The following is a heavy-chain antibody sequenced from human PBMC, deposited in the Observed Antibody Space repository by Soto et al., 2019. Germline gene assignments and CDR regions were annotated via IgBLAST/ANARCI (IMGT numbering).Heavy chain of an antibody. CDR2: ISGSGGST. V-gene: IGHV3-23*01. J-gene: IGHJ4*02. CDR1: GFTFSSYA. D-gene: IGHD3-22*01. CDR3: AKDLYYYDSNIPL. Sequence: LRLSCAASGFTFSSYAMSWVRQAPGKGLEWVSAISGSGGSTYYADSVKGRFTISRDNSKNTLYLQMNSLRAEDTAVYYCAKDLYYYDSNIPLWGQGTLVTVSS.